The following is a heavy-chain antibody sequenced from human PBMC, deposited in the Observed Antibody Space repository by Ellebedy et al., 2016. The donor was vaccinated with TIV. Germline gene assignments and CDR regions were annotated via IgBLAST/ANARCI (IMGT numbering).Heavy chain of an antibody. Sequence: SETLSLXXAVYGGSFSGYYWSWIRQPPGKGLEWIGEINHSGSTNYNPSLKSRVTISVDTSKNQFSLKLSSVTAADTAVYYCARRVFSSWYGRGWFDPWGQGTLVTVSS. J-gene: IGHJ5*02. V-gene: IGHV4-34*01. CDR2: INHSGST. D-gene: IGHD6-13*01. CDR3: ARRVFSSWYGRGWFDP. CDR1: GGSFSGYY.